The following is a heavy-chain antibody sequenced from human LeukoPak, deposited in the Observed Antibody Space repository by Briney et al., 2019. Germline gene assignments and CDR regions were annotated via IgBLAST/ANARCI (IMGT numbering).Heavy chain of an antibody. CDR3: AREGTVTTGYGMDV. Sequence: GGSLRLSCAASGFTFSSYAMNWVRQAPGRGLEWLSSISTGTSHTYYVDSVKGRFTISRDNAKNSLYLQMSSLRAEDTAVYYCAREGTVTTGYGMDVWGQGTTVTVSS. J-gene: IGHJ6*02. D-gene: IGHD4-17*01. V-gene: IGHV3-21*01. CDR1: GFTFSSYA. CDR2: ISTGTSHT.